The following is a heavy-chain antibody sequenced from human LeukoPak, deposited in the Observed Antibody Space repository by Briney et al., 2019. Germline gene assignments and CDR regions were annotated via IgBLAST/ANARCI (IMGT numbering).Heavy chain of an antibody. V-gene: IGHV5-51*01. Sequence: PGASLMISCTGSGYSFSSNWIGWVRQMPGKGLGWMGIIYPSDSDTRYNPSFQGQVTISADRSISTTSMHCRSLKASDTATDYCARLSPGVGATAEYWGQGTQATVPS. J-gene: IGHJ4*02. CDR1: GYSFSSNW. D-gene: IGHD1-26*01. CDR3: ARLSPGVGATAEY. CDR2: IYPSDSDT.